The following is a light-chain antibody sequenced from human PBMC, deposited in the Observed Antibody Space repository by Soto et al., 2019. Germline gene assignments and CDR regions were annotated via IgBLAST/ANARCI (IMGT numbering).Light chain of an antibody. Sequence: EIVLTQSPGTLSLSPGERATLSCRASQSVSSSYLAWYQQKPGQAPRLLIYGASSRATGVPDRFSGSGSGTDFTLTISRLEPEDFAVFYCQQYVTSPWTFGQGNNVEIK. CDR1: QSVSSSY. CDR3: QQYVTSPWT. J-gene: IGKJ1*01. V-gene: IGKV3-20*01. CDR2: GAS.